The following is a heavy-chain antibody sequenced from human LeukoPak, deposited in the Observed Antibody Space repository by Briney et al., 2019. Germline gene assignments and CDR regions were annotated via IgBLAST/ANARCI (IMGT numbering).Heavy chain of an antibody. D-gene: IGHD5-12*01. Sequence: PGGSLRLSCAASGVTLSPYGMHWVRQAPGKGLEWVAFISYDGSNKYYGDSVKGRFTISRDDSKNTLSLQMNSLRPEDTALYYCARDGGGYSGYDYYYYYGMDVWGQGTTVTVSS. CDR1: GVTLSPYG. CDR2: ISYDGSNK. J-gene: IGHJ6*02. CDR3: ARDGGGYSGYDYYYYYGMDV. V-gene: IGHV3-30*03.